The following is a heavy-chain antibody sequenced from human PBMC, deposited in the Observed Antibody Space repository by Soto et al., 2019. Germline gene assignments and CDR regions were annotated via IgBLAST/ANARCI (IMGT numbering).Heavy chain of an antibody. V-gene: IGHV3-11*05. CDR2: ISSSSSYT. J-gene: IGHJ4*02. CDR3: ARGRLRYFDPLDY. Sequence: PGGSLRLSCAASGFTFSDYYMSWILQAPWKGLEWVSYISSSSSYTNYADSVKGRFTISRDDAKNSLYLQMNSLRAEDTAVYYCARGRLRYFDPLDYWGQGTLVTVSS. D-gene: IGHD3-9*01. CDR1: GFTFSDYY.